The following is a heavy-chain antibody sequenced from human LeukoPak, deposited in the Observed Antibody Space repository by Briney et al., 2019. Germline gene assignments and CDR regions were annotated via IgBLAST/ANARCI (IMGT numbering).Heavy chain of an antibody. D-gene: IGHD6-19*01. CDR3: ARGSGWYLIDY. J-gene: IGHJ4*02. Sequence: GGSLRLSCAAPGFSFNSNYINWVRQAPGKGLEWVSVIDSGGTTYYADSVKGRFTISRDNSKNTVYFEMNSLRAEDTAVYYCARGSGWYLIDYWGQGTLVTVSS. CDR2: IDSGGTT. CDR1: GFSFNSNY. V-gene: IGHV3-53*01.